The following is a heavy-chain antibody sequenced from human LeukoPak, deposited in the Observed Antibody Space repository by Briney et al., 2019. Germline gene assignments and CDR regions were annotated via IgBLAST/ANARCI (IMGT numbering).Heavy chain of an antibody. CDR3: ARDKPYSSGWYGIDAFDI. D-gene: IGHD6-19*01. J-gene: IGHJ3*02. CDR1: GGTFSSYA. CDR2: ISAYNGNT. V-gene: IGHV1-18*01. Sequence: ASVKVSCKASGGTFSSYAISWVRQAPGQGLEWMGWISAYNGNTNYAQKLQGRVTMTTDTSTSTAYMELRSLRSDDTAVYYCARDKPYSSGWYGIDAFDIWGQGTMVTVSS.